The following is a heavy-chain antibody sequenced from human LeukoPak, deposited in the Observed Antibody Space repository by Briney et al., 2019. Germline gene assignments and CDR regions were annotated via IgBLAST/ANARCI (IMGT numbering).Heavy chain of an antibody. J-gene: IGHJ3*02. CDR2: FDPEDGET. CDR3: ARVAEGAVAGTAAFDI. CDR1: GYTLTELS. Sequence: GASVKVSCKVSGYTLTELSMHWVRQAPGKGLEWMGGFDPEDGETIYAQKFQGRVTMTEDTSTDTAYMELSSLRSEDTAVYYCARVAEGAVAGTAAFDIWGQGTMVTVSS. V-gene: IGHV1-24*01. D-gene: IGHD6-19*01.